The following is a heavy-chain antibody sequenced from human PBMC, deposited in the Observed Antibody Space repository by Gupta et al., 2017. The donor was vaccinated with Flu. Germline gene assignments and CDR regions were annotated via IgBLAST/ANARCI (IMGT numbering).Heavy chain of an antibody. J-gene: IGHJ5*01. D-gene: IGHD2-15*01. CDR3: ARDCSGGRCYLAS. CDR2: IWFDGSEE. CDR1: G. V-gene: IGHV3-33*01. Sequence: GMHGVRQAPGKGLEWVADIWFDGSEENYVESVKGRFTISRDNSRNTVYLQMNSLRVEDTGVYYCARDCSGGRCYLASWGQGTLVVVSA.